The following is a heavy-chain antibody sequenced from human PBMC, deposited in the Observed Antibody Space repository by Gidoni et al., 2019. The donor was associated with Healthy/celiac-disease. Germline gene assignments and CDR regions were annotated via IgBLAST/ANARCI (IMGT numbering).Heavy chain of an antibody. J-gene: IGHJ4*02. CDR3: ARSSGSYWYFDY. CDR1: GVIFSSYA. CDR2: LVTPGDT. Sequence: EVQRVESGGGVIQPGGSLRLSGEASGVIFSSYAMHWVSPVTGKGLEWVSVLVTPGDTYYPGSVKGRFTISRENAKNSLYLQMNGLGAGDTAVYYCARSSGSYWYFDYWGQGTLVTVSS. V-gene: IGHV3-13*01. D-gene: IGHD3-10*01.